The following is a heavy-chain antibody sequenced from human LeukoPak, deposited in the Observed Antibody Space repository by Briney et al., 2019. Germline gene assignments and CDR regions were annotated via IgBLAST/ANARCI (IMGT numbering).Heavy chain of an antibody. CDR3: AKGQGRSQTGAMVRGPFDY. D-gene: IGHD3-10*01. V-gene: IGHV3-23*01. CDR1: GFTFSSYA. Sequence: GGSLRLSCAASGFTFSSYAMTWVRQAPGKGLEWVSVISGSGGNTYYADSVKGRFTISRGNSKNMLYLQMNSLRAEDTAVYYCAKGQGRSQTGAMVRGPFDYWGQGTLVTVSS. J-gene: IGHJ4*02. CDR2: ISGSGGNT.